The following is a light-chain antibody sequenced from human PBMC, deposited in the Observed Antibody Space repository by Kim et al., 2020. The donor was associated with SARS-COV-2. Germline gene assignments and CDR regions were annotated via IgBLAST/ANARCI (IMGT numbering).Light chain of an antibody. Sequence: YELTQPPSVSVSPGQTASITCSGDKLGDKYACWYQQKPGQSPVLVIYQDSKRPSGIPERFSGSNSGNTATLTISGTQAMDEADYYCQAWDSSTYVVFGGGTKLTVL. CDR2: QDS. V-gene: IGLV3-1*01. J-gene: IGLJ2*01. CDR1: KLGDKY. CDR3: QAWDSSTYVV.